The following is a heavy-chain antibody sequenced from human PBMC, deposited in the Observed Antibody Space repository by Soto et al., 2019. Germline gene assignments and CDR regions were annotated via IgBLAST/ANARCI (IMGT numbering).Heavy chain of an antibody. Sequence: ASVKVSCKASGYTFTSYGISWVRQAPGQGLEWMGWISAYNGNTNYAQKLQGRVTMTTDTSTSTAYMELRSLRSDDTAVYYCARVSHIVVVTACRDFDYWGQGTLVTVSS. CDR2: ISAYNGNT. CDR1: GYTFTSYG. D-gene: IGHD2-21*02. V-gene: IGHV1-18*04. CDR3: ARVSHIVVVTACRDFDY. J-gene: IGHJ4*02.